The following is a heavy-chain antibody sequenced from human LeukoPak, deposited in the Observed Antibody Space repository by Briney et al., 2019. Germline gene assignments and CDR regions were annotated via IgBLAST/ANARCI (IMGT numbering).Heavy chain of an antibody. J-gene: IGHJ6*03. CDR2: VYYRGST. CDR3: ARVAYYYDTATYYNPAPTVSYM. D-gene: IGHD3-10*01. V-gene: IGHV4-59*01. Sequence: PSETLSLTCTVSGGSMSNYYWTWIRQPPGRGLEWLGYVYYRGSTNYNPSLESRVTISVDTSENQFSLKLSSVTAADTAVYYCARVAYYYDTATYYNPAPTVSYM. CDR1: GGSMSNYY.